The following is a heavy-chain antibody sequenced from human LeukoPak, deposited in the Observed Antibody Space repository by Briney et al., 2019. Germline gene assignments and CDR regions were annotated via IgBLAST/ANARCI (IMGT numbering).Heavy chain of an antibody. D-gene: IGHD3-22*01. CDR1: GGSISGSY. J-gene: IGHJ4*02. V-gene: IGHV4-59*08. CDR3: ARHTAYYYDNSGHYFFDS. Sequence: PSETLSLTCTVSGGSISGSYWSWIRQAPGKGLDWIGYIYDSGSTNYNPSLKSRVTISIDTSKNQFSLKLSSVTAADTAVYYCARHTAYYYDNSGHYFFDSWGQGTLVTVSS. CDR2: IYDSGST.